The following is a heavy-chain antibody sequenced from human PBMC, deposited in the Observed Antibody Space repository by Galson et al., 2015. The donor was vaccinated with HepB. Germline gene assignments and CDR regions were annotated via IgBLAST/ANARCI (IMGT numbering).Heavy chain of an antibody. J-gene: IGHJ3*02. Sequence: SVKVSCKASGGTFSSYAISWVRQAPGQGLEWMGGIIPIFGTANYAQKFQGRVTITADESTSTAYMELSSLRSEDTAVYYCARGIFGVVWDAFDIWGQGTMVTVSS. CDR1: GGTFSSYA. CDR3: ARGIFGVVWDAFDI. D-gene: IGHD3-3*01. V-gene: IGHV1-69*13. CDR2: IIPIFGTA.